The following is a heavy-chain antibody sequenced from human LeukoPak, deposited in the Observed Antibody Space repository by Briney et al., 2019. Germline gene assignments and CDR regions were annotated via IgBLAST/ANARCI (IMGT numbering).Heavy chain of an antibody. Sequence: PGGSLRLSCIASGFTFSSYGMHWVRQAPGKGLEWVAFIRYDGSNKYYADSVKGRFTISRDNSKNTLYLQMNSLRAEDTAVYYCAKDWGSGSVIYYFDYWGQGTLVTVSS. J-gene: IGHJ4*02. CDR2: IRYDGSNK. V-gene: IGHV3-30*02. D-gene: IGHD1-26*01. CDR3: AKDWGSGSVIYYFDY. CDR1: GFTFSSYG.